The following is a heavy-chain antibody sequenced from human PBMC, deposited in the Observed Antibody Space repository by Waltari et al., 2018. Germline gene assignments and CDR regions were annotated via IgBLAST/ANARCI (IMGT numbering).Heavy chain of an antibody. CDR2: IYYSGST. CDR1: GGSISSYY. D-gene: IGHD5-18*01. Sequence: QVQLQESGPGLVKPSETLSLTCTVSGGSISSYYWSWIRQPPGKGLEWIGYIYYSGSTNHHPSLKSRVTRSVDTSKNQFSLKLSSVTAADTAVYYCARDHGGQDTAMVTYAFDIWGQGTMVTVSS. J-gene: IGHJ3*02. V-gene: IGHV4-59*01. CDR3: ARDHGGQDTAMVTYAFDI.